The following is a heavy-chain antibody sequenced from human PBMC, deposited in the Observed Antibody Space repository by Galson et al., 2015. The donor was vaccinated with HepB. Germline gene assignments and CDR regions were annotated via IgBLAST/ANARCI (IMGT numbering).Heavy chain of an antibody. CDR1: GYTFSSYS. D-gene: IGHD2-15*01. J-gene: IGHJ5*02. CDR2: ISPYNRET. Sequence: SVKVSCKASGYTFSSYSITWVRQALGQGLEWMAWISPYNRETHFARKFQGRVTLTTDTFTRIAYMELRSLRSDDTAVYYCARGAVVEVGGGTQNNWFDPWGQGTLVTVSS. CDR3: ARGAVVEVGGGTQNNWFDP. V-gene: IGHV1-18*01.